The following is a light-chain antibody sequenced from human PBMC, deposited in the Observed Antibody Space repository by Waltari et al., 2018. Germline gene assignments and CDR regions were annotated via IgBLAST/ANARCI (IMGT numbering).Light chain of an antibody. CDR3: QQRRNCSLS. CDR2: DES. Sequence: PGDRAALSCRASQSIVDALAWYQQRPGQTPRLLIYDESNRAAVIPARCGGSGSGADFTLTISSLDAEDVAVYYYQQRRNCSLSFGQGTRVEIK. J-gene: IGKJ5*01. V-gene: IGKV3-11*01. CDR1: QSIVDA.